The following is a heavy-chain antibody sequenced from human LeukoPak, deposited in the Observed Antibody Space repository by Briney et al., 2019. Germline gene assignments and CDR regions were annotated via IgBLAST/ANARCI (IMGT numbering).Heavy chain of an antibody. CDR1: GFTFSSYA. D-gene: IGHD2-21*01. CDR2: ISGSGGST. Sequence: GRSLRLSCAASGFTFSSYAMSWVRQAPGKGLEWVSAISGSGGSTYYADSVKGRFTISRDNSKNTLYLQMNSLRAEDTAVYYCAKDTRLASPNSYGMDVWGQGTTVTVSS. CDR3: AKDTRLASPNSYGMDV. J-gene: IGHJ6*02. V-gene: IGHV3-23*01.